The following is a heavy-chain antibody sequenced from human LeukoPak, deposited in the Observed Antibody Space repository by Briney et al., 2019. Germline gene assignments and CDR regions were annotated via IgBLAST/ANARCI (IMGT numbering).Heavy chain of an antibody. CDR3: ARDGPYCSSTSCYIVEYFQH. V-gene: IGHV3-21*01. J-gene: IGHJ1*01. CDR2: ISSSSSYI. CDR1: GLTFSSYS. D-gene: IGHD2-2*02. Sequence: PGGSLRLSCAASGLTFSSYSMNWVRQAPGKGLEWVSSISSSSSYIYYADSVKGRFTISRDNAKNSLYLQMNSLRAEDTAVYYCARDGPYCSSTSCYIVEYFQHWGQGTLVTVSS.